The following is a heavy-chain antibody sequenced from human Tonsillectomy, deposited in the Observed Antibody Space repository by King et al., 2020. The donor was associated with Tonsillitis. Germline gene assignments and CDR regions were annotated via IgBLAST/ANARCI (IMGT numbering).Heavy chain of an antibody. V-gene: IGHV3-64*01. CDR1: GVTFSNYA. D-gene: IGHD3-22*01. J-gene: IGHJ4*02. Sequence: QLVQSGGGLVQPGGSLRLSCAASGVTFSNYAMHWVRQAPGKGLEYVSAISSNGGITYYANSVKGRFSISRDNSKNTLYLQMGSLRAEDMAVYYCARSLYYFESSGYYFFDYWGQGTLVTVSS. CDR3: ARSLYYFESSGYYFFDY. CDR2: ISSNGGIT.